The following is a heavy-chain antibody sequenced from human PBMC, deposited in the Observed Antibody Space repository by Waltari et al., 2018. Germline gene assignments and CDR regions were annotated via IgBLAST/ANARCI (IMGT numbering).Heavy chain of an antibody. Sequence: QLQGSGPGLVEPSQTLSLTCTVSGGAISSGAYYWSWIRQTAVGGLEWIWGFSSEWNVNPNPSLGSRVTISVDSSRNQFSLTLTSVTAADSALYFCATGWSWHPTGDVFDFWGQGIRATVSS. CDR3: ATGWSWHPTGDVFDF. V-gene: IGHV4-61*02. J-gene: IGHJ3*01. D-gene: IGHD6-19*01. CDR2: FSSEWNV. CDR1: GGAISSGAYY.